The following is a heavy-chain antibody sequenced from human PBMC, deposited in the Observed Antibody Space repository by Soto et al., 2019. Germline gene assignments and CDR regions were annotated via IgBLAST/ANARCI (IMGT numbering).Heavy chain of an antibody. CDR2: ISSSGGYI. D-gene: IGHD6-13*01. Sequence: LRLSCEGSGFTFSSYSMNWVRQAPGKGLEWVSSISSSGGYIYYADSVKGRFTISRDNAKNSLYLQMNSPRDEDTALYYCARDRQSTPWYAADYWGQGSLVTVSS. CDR3: ARDRQSTPWYAADY. J-gene: IGHJ4*02. V-gene: IGHV3-21*01. CDR1: GFTFSSYS.